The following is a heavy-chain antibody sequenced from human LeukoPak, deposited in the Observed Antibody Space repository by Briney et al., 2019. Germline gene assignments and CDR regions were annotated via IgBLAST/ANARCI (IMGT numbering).Heavy chain of an antibody. V-gene: IGHV4-31*03. Sequence: SLTLSLTCTVSGGSISSGGYYWSWIRQHPGKGLEWLGYIYYNENTYYNPSLKGRVTISLDTSKKQFSLTVRSVTAADTAIYYCARDPQLGIGRPSDDFDIWGQGAMVTVSS. CDR1: GGSISSGGYY. CDR3: ARDPQLGIGRPSDDFDI. CDR2: IYYNENT. D-gene: IGHD7-27*01. J-gene: IGHJ3*02.